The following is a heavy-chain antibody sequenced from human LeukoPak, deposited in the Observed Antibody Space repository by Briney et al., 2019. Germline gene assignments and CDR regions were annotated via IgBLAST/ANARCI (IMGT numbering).Heavy chain of an antibody. CDR3: AIAARDYFDY. CDR2: IYHSGST. J-gene: IGHJ4*02. V-gene: IGHV4-38-2*02. Sequence: SETLSLTCTVSGYSISSGYYWGWIRQPPGKGPEWIGSIYHSGSTYYNPSLKSRVTISVDTSKNQFSLKLSSVTAADTAVYYCAIAARDYFDYWGQGTLVTVSS. D-gene: IGHD6-6*01. CDR1: GYSISSGYY.